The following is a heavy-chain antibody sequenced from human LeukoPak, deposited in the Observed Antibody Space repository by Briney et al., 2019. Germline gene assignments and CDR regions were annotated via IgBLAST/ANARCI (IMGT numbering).Heavy chain of an antibody. J-gene: IGHJ4*02. CDR2: ISSSGSTI. D-gene: IGHD6-13*01. CDR1: GFTFSSYE. CDR3: ARIAAAGRRGDY. Sequence: GGSLRLSCAASGFTFSSYEMNWVRQAPGKGLEWVSYISSSGSTIYYADSVKGRFTISRDNAKNSLYLQMNSLRAEDTAVYYCARIAAAGRRGDYWAREPWSPSPQ. V-gene: IGHV3-48*03.